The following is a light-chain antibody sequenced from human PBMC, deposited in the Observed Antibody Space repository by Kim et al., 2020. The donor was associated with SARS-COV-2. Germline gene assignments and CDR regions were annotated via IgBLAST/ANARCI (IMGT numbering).Light chain of an antibody. J-gene: IGLJ2*01. Sequence: SSELTQDPAVSVALGQTHRITCQGDSLRSNYATWYQQKPGQAPIVVIYGKNNRPSGIPDRFSGSSSGNTASLTSTGTQAGDEADYYCNSRDSNDNVVFGGGTKLTVL. CDR3: NSRDSNDNVV. CDR2: GKN. V-gene: IGLV3-19*01. CDR1: SLRSNY.